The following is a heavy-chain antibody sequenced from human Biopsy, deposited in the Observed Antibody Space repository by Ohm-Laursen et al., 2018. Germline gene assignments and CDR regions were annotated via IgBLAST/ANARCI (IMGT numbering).Heavy chain of an antibody. V-gene: IGHV3-48*04. Sequence: SLRLSCTASEFTFSGYSMNWVRQAPGRGLGWVSYMSRSGDTIYYADSVKGRFTISRDNAKNSLYLQMNSLRADDTAVYYCARGANPFHYWGRGTLVTVSS. CDR2: MSRSGDTI. D-gene: IGHD4/OR15-4a*01. CDR1: EFTFSGYS. J-gene: IGHJ4*02. CDR3: ARGANPFHY.